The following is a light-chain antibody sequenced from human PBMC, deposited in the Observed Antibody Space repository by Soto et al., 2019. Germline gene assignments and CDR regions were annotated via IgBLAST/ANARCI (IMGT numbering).Light chain of an antibody. CDR2: GAS. V-gene: IGKV1-39*01. CDR1: QSISSF. CDR3: QQSYRDPSSVPT. Sequence: DIQMTQSPSSLSAAVGDRVTITCRASQSISSFLNWYQQKPGKAPKLLIYGASSLQSGVPSRFSGSGSGTDCTLTISSLQPEDFATYYCQQSYRDPSSVPTFGGGTKVEIK. J-gene: IGKJ4*01.